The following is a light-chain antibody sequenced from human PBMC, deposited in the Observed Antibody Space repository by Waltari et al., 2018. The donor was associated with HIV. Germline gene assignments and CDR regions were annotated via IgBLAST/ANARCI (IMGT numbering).Light chain of an antibody. Sequence: IVMTQSPLSLPVTPGGPASMSCRSSQSLLKINGYNYLGWYLQKPGQSPQLLMYLGSNRASGVPDRFSASESGTDFTLKISRVEAEDVGVYYCMQALQAPWTFGPGTKVDIK. CDR2: LGS. V-gene: IGKV2-28*01. CDR1: QSLLKINGYNY. J-gene: IGKJ1*01. CDR3: MQALQAPWT.